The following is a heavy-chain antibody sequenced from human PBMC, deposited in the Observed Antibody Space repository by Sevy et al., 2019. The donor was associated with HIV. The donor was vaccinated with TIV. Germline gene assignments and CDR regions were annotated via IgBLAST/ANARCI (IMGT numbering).Heavy chain of an antibody. D-gene: IGHD3-16*02. CDR1: GGSITSHNW. J-gene: IGHJ4*02. Sequence: SETLSLTCAVSGGSITSHNWWSWVRQPPGQGLEWIGEITHSGNTNYNPSLKSRVTISIDTSKNQFSLKLSSVTAADTAVFYCARGRYRDYLWGSYRPTYFDSWGQGALVTVSS. V-gene: IGHV4-4*02. CDR2: ITHSGNT. CDR3: ARGRYRDYLWGSYRPTYFDS.